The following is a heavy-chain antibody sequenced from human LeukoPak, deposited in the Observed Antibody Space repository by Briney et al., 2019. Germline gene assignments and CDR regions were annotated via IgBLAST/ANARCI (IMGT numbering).Heavy chain of an antibody. CDR2: ISYDGNNK. D-gene: IGHD6-25*01. V-gene: IGHV3-30*18. CDR1: GFTFSGYG. Sequence: GRSLRLSCAASGFTFSGYGMHWVRQAPGKGLEWVAVISYDGNNKYYVDSVKGRFTISRDNSKNTLSLQMNSLRVEDTAVYYWAKDPREEAAPPDYWAQETRATVSS. CDR3: AKDPREEAAPPDY. J-gene: IGHJ4*02.